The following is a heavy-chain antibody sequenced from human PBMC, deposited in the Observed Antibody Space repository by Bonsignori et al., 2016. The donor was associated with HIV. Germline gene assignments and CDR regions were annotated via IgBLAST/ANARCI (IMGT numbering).Heavy chain of an antibody. CDR1: GGTFSGYY. Sequence: GSLRLSCTVYGGTFSGYYWSWIRQPPGKGLEWIGEIHHSGSTNYNPPLKSRVAISVDTPRNQFSLKLSSVTAADTAVYYCARGGRGPGYNWFDPWGQGTLVTVSS. D-gene: IGHD1-14*01. CDR2: IHHSGST. CDR3: ARGGRGPGYNWFDP. J-gene: IGHJ5*02. V-gene: IGHV4-34*01.